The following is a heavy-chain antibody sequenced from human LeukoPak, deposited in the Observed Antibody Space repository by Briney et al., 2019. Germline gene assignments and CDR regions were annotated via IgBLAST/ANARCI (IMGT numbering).Heavy chain of an antibody. CDR2: IVSSGANT. CDR3: AKPLPGASFFDD. J-gene: IGHJ4*02. Sequence: PGGSLRLSCAASGFTFSSSAMSRLRQAPGKELEWVSAIVSSGANTFYADSVKGRFTISRDNSRNTLYLQMHSLRAEDTAIYYCAKPLPGASFFDDWGQGTLVTVSS. CDR1: GFTFSSSA. V-gene: IGHV3-23*01. D-gene: IGHD3-10*01.